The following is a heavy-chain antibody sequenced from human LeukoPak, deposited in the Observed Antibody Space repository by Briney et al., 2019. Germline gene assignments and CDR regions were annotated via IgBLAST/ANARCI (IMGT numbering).Heavy chain of an antibody. V-gene: IGHV4-39*01. D-gene: IGHD3-10*01. Sequence: PSETLSLTCSVSGDSISYFYWGWIRQPPGKGLEWIGSIYYSGSTYYNPSLKSRVTISVDTSKNQFSLKLSSVTAADTAVYYCARLRYYGSGSYSRYYYYYYMDVWGKGTTVTISS. J-gene: IGHJ6*03. CDR1: GDSISYFY. CDR2: IYYSGST. CDR3: ARLRYYGSGSYSRYYYYYYMDV.